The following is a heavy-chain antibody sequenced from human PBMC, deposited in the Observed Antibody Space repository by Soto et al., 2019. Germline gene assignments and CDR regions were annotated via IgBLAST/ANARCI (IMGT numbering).Heavy chain of an antibody. V-gene: IGHV6-1*01. CDR1: GDSVSSNSAA. Sequence: PSQTLSLTCAISGDSVSSNSAAWNWIRQSPSRGLEWLGRTYYRSKWYNDYAVSVKSRITINPDTSKNQFSLQLNSVTPEDTAVYYCAREPSTTLTYYDFWSGSQPRYYYYYMDVWGKGTTVTVSS. J-gene: IGHJ6*03. CDR2: TYYRSKWYN. D-gene: IGHD3-3*01. CDR3: AREPSTTLTYYDFWSGSQPRYYYYYMDV.